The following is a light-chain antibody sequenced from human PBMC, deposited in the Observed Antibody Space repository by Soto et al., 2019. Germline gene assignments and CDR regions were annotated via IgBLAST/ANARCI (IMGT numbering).Light chain of an antibody. CDR1: KNDIGVYDF. Sequence: QAALTQPPSASGSPGQSVTISCTGTKNDIGVYDFVSWYQHHPGKAPRLIIYEVVQRPSGVPDRFSGSKSGNTASLTVSGLQAADEADYFCKSYAGSNTDVFGSGPKVTVL. CDR3: KSYAGSNTDV. J-gene: IGLJ1*01. CDR2: EVV. V-gene: IGLV2-8*01.